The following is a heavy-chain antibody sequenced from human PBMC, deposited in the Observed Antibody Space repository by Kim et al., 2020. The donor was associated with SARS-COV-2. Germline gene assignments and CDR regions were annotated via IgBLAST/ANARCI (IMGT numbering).Heavy chain of an antibody. Sequence: KFQGNVTMTRDTSTSTVYMGLSSLRSEDTAVYYCARDGVEYSSSSDYFDYWGQGTLVTVSS. V-gene: IGHV1-46*01. J-gene: IGHJ4*02. CDR3: ARDGVEYSSSSDYFDY. D-gene: IGHD6-6*01.